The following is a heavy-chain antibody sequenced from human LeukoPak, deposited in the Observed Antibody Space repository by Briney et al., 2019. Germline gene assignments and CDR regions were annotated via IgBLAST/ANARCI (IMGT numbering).Heavy chain of an antibody. V-gene: IGHV4-59*08. J-gene: IGHJ4*02. CDR3: ARSYSVSYSMGY. CDR2: IFYSGST. CDR1: GGSISSYY. Sequence: SETLSLTCTVSGGSISSYYWSWVRQPPGKGPEWIGFIFYSGSTNYNPSLKSRVTISVDTSKNQFSLKLSSVTAADTALYYCARSYSVSYSMGYWGQGTLVTVSS. D-gene: IGHD1-26*01.